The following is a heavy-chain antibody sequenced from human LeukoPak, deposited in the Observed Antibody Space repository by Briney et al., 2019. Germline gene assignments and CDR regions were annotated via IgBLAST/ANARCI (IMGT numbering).Heavy chain of an antibody. CDR3: ARQTTVFDN. Sequence: GGSLGLSCAASGFTFSYYSMNWVRQAPGKGLEWLSYISSSGSSMYYADSVKGRFTISRDNAQNSVYLQMNSLRDEDTAVYYCARQTTVFDNWGHGTLVTVSS. CDR2: ISSSGSSM. D-gene: IGHD1-1*01. V-gene: IGHV3-48*02. J-gene: IGHJ4*01. CDR1: GFTFSYYS.